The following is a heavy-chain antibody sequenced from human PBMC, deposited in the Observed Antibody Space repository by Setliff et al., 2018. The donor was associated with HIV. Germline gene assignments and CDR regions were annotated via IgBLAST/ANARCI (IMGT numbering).Heavy chain of an antibody. J-gene: IGHJ5*02. V-gene: IGHV3-15*01. CDR2: IKSNTDGGTT. CDR1: GFTFNDVW. D-gene: IGHD3-3*01. Sequence: GESLKISCAASGFTFNDVWMNWVRQAPGKGLEWVGRIKSNTDGGTTDYAAPVKGRFIISRDDSKHTLYLQMNSLKTEDTAVYYCTAVLTYYDFWSGSAGFDPWGQGTLVTVSS. CDR3: TAVLTYYDFWSGSAGFDP.